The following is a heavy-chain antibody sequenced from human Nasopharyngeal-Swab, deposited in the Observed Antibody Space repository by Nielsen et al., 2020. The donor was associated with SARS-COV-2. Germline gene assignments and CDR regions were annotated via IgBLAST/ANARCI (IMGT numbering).Heavy chain of an antibody. Sequence: WVRHAPGQRLEWMGWFNAGNGNTIYSQTFQGRATITRDTSASTAYMELRSLRSEDPAVYYCARAGEAYYYYCMDVWGKGTTVTVSS. CDR3: ARAGEAYYYYCMDV. V-gene: IGHV1-3*01. CDR2: FNAGNGNT. D-gene: IGHD1-1*01. J-gene: IGHJ6*03.